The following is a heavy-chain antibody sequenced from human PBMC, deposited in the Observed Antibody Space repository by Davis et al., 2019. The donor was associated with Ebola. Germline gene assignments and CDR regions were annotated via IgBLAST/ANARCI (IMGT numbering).Heavy chain of an antibody. D-gene: IGHD4-17*01. Sequence: GGSLRLSCAASGFTFSGSAMHWVRQASGKGLEWVGRIKSKANSYATAYAASVKGRFTISRDDSKNTAYLQMNSLKTEDTAVYYCTSAYGDYDYWGQGTLVTVSS. CDR2: IKSKANSYAT. CDR1: GFTFSGSA. V-gene: IGHV3-73*01. J-gene: IGHJ4*02. CDR3: TSAYGDYDY.